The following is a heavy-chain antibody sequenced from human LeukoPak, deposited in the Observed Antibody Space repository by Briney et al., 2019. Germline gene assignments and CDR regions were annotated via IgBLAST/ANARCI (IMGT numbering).Heavy chain of an antibody. CDR3: ARAGGTYYGIAFDM. CDR2: IKQDGSEK. J-gene: IGHJ3*02. CDR1: GFTFNSYW. Sequence: GGSLRLSCAASGFTFNSYWMSWVRQAPGKGLEWVANIKQDGSEKYYVDSVKGRFTISRDNAKNSLYLQMNSLRGEDTAVYYCARAGGTYYGIAFDMWGQGTMVTVSS. V-gene: IGHV3-7*01. D-gene: IGHD1-26*01.